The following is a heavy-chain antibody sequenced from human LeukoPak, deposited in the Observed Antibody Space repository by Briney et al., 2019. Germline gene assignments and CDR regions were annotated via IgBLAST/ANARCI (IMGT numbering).Heavy chain of an antibody. CDR1: GGSLTDGDYY. CDR3: VRIFGYYQESMDV. V-gene: IGHV4-61*08. CDR2: TWRG. Sequence: SETLSLTCTASGGSLTDGDYYWGWVRQSPGTGLHWLATTWRGASLNSRVTISLDTSQNQFSLRLASVTASDTAVYYCVRIFGYYQESMDVWGPGITVTVSS. J-gene: IGHJ6*02. D-gene: IGHD3-3*01.